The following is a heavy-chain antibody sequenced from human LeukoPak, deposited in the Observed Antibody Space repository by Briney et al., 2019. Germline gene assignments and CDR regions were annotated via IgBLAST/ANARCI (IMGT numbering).Heavy chain of an antibody. Sequence: GGSLRLSCAASGFTFSSYWMSWVRQAPGKGLEWVANIKQDGSEKHYVDSVKGRFTISRDNAKNSLYLQMNSLRAEDTAVYYCASYNYYDSSGQIDYWGQGTLVTVSS. D-gene: IGHD3-22*01. V-gene: IGHV3-7*01. J-gene: IGHJ4*02. CDR1: GFTFSSYW. CDR2: IKQDGSEK. CDR3: ASYNYYDSSGQIDY.